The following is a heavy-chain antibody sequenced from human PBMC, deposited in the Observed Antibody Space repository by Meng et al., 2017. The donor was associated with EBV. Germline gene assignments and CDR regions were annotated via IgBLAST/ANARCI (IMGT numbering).Heavy chain of an antibody. CDR3: AKGADLAAAGTFWFDP. Sequence: AQLMQSEAEVKKPGASVRASFKASGYTFTGYYMHWVRQAPGQGLEWMGRINPNSGGTNYAQKFQGRVTMTRDTSISTAYMELSRLRSDDTAVYYCAKGADLAAAGTFWFDPWGQGTLVTVSS. CDR2: INPNSGGT. CDR1: GYTFTGYY. J-gene: IGHJ5*02. V-gene: IGHV1-2*06. D-gene: IGHD6-13*01.